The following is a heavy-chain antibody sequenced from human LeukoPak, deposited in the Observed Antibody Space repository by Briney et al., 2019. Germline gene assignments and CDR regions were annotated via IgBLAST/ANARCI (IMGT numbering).Heavy chain of an antibody. CDR2: IWYDGSNK. V-gene: IGHV3-33*01. Sequence: QPGGSLRLSCAASGFTFSSYGMHWVRQAPGKGLEWVAVIWYDGSNKYYADSVKGRFTISRDNSKNTLYLQMNSLSAEDTAVYYCARSPTGENWFDPWGQGTLVTVSS. CDR1: GFTFSSYG. D-gene: IGHD1-14*01. CDR3: ARSPTGENWFDP. J-gene: IGHJ5*02.